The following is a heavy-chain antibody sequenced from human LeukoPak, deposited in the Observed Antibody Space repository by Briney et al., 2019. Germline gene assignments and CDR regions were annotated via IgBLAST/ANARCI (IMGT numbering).Heavy chain of an antibody. CDR3: ARTLFGDQYQLLHNWFDP. J-gene: IGHJ5*02. V-gene: IGHV7-4-1*02. CDR1: GYTFTHYA. CDR2: INTDTGTP. Sequence: GASVKASCKASGYTFTHYAMNWVRQAPGQGLEWMGWINTDTGTPTYARGFTGRLVFSLDTSVSTAYLQISSLKADDTAVYYCARTLFGDQYQLLHNWFDPWGQGTLVTVSS. D-gene: IGHD4-11*01.